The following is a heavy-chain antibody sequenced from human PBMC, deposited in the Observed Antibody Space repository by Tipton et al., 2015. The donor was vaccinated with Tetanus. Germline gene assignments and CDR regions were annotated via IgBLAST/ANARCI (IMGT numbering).Heavy chain of an antibody. CDR3: ARVSREGPELELDAFDI. J-gene: IGHJ3*02. Sequence: QVQLVQSGAEVKKPGSSVKVSCKASGGTFSSYAISWVRQAPGQGLEWMGGIIPIFGTANYAQKFQVRVTITAEESTSTAYMELSSLRSEDTAVYYCARVSREGPELELDAFDIWGQGTMVTVSS. CDR2: IIPIFGTA. V-gene: IGHV1-69*01. D-gene: IGHD1-7*01. CDR1: GGTFSSYA.